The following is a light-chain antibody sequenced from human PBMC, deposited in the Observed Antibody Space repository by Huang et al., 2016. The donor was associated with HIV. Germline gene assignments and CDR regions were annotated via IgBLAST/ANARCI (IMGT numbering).Light chain of an antibody. CDR1: QDINNY. Sequence: DIQMTHSPSSLSASVGDRVTITCQASQDINNYINWYQQKPGKAPKLLIYDASNLETGVPSRVSGTVSGTDFTFTISSLQPEDIATYFCQQYHSLPLTFGGGTKVEIK. V-gene: IGKV1-33*01. CDR2: DAS. J-gene: IGKJ4*01. CDR3: QQYHSLPLT.